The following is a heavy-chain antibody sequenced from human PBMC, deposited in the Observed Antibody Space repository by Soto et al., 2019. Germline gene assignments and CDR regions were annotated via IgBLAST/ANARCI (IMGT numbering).Heavy chain of an antibody. CDR1: GGTFSSYA. D-gene: IGHD2-2*01. V-gene: IGHV1-69*12. Sequence: QVQLVQSGAEVKKPGSSVKVSCKASGGTFSSYAISWVRQAPGQGLEWMGGIIPIFGTANYAQKFQGRVTITADESTSTAYMELSSLRSEDTAVYYCARGIGYCISTSCLSHPRFDPWGQGTLVTVSS. J-gene: IGHJ5*02. CDR3: ARGIGYCISTSCLSHPRFDP. CDR2: IIPIFGTA.